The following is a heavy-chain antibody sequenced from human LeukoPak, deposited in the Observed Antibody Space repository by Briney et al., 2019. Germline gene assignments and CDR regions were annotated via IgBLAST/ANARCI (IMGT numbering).Heavy chain of an antibody. CDR1: GLTFSNYG. CDR3: ARSGLNRFDY. D-gene: IGHD2-15*01. CDR2: ISGSGGST. V-gene: IGHV3-23*01. J-gene: IGHJ4*02. Sequence: GGSLRLSCAASGLTFSNYGMSWVRQAPGKGLEWVSTISGSGGSTYYADSVKGRFSISRDNSKNTLYLQMNSLRAEDTAAYYCARSGLNRFDYWGQGTLVTVSS.